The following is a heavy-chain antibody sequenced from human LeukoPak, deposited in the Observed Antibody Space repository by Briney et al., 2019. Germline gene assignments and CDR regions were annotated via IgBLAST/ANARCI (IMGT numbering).Heavy chain of an antibody. Sequence: GASVKVSCKASGYTFTGYYMHWVRQAPGQGLEWMGWINPNSGGTNYAQKFQGRVTMTRDTSISTAYMELSRLRSGDTAVYYCARDIVVVPAAIGPVYWGQGTLVTVSS. CDR3: ARDIVVVPAAIGPVY. D-gene: IGHD2-2*01. CDR1: GYTFTGYY. V-gene: IGHV1-2*02. CDR2: INPNSGGT. J-gene: IGHJ4*02.